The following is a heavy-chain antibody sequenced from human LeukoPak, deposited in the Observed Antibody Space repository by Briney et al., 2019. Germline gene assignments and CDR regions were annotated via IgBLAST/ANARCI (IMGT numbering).Heavy chain of an antibody. CDR3: ARRSDFWSGYRMDV. J-gene: IGHJ6*04. D-gene: IGHD3-3*01. Sequence: PSETLSLTCTVSGGSISSSSYYWGWIRQPPGKGLEWIGSIYYSGSTYYNPSLKSRVTISVDTSKNQFSLKLSSVTAADTAVYYCARRSDFWSGYRMDVWVKGTTVTVSS. CDR2: IYYSGST. CDR1: GGSISSSSYY. V-gene: IGHV4-39*07.